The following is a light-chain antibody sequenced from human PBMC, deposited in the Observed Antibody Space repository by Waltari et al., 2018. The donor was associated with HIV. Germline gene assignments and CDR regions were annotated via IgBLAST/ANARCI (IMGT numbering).Light chain of an antibody. Sequence: SSEVTQDPAVSVALGQTVKITCQGENLRTYYASRYQQKPGQAPVLVSYGKNKRPAEIPDRFSSSASRNTASLTITGAQAEDEADYYCKTRDRSGNLYVFGTGTTVTVL. CDR1: NLRTYY. CDR2: GKN. CDR3: KTRDRSGNLYV. J-gene: IGLJ1*01. V-gene: IGLV3-19*01.